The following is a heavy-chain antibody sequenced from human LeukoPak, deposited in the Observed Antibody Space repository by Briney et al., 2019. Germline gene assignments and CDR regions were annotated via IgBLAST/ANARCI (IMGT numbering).Heavy chain of an antibody. CDR3: ARAVHPGGAFDI. CDR1: GFTFSSYW. V-gene: IGHV3-7*01. Sequence: GGSLRLSCAASGFTFSSYWMSWVRQAPGKGLEWVASMNSGGSEIRYVDSVEGRFTISRDNAKNSLYLQMYSLRAEDTAVFYCARAVHPGGAFDIWGQGTMVTVSS. CDR2: MNSGGSEI. D-gene: IGHD4-23*01. J-gene: IGHJ3*02.